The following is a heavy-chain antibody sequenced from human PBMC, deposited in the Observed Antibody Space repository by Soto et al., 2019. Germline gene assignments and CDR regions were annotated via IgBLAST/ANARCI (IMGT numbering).Heavy chain of an antibody. CDR1: GFTFSSYA. V-gene: IGHV3-23*01. J-gene: IGHJ5*02. CDR3: AKDVRSSGWSPPLWFDP. D-gene: IGHD6-19*01. CDR2: ISGSGGST. Sequence: EVQLLESGGGLVQPGGSLRLSCAASGFTFSSYAMSWVRQAPGRGREWVSAISGSGGSTYYEDPVKGRFTFPRDNSKTTLYLQMNSLRAEDTAVYYCAKDVRSSGWSPPLWFDPWGQGTLVTVSS.